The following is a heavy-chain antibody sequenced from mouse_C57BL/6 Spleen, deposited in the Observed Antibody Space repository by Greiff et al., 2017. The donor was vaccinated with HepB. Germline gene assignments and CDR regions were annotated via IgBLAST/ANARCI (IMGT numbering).Heavy chain of an antibody. J-gene: IGHJ1*03. CDR3: ARSPRDYYGSSSYWYFDV. V-gene: IGHV1-53*01. CDR1: GYTFTSYW. D-gene: IGHD1-1*01. CDR2: INPSNGGT. Sequence: QVQLKQPGTELVKPGASVKLSCKASGYTFTSYWMHWVKQRPGQGLEWIGNINPSNGGTNYNEKFKSKATLTVDKSSSTAYMQLSSLTSEDSAVYYCARSPRDYYGSSSYWYFDVWGTGTTVTVSS.